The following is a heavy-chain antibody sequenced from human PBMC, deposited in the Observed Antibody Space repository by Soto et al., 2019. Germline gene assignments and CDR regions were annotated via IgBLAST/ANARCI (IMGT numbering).Heavy chain of an antibody. Sequence: SETLCLTYTVSGGSISSGGYYWSWIRQHPGKGLEWIGYIYYSGSTYYNPSLKSRVTISVDTSKNQFSLKLSSVTAADTAVYYCAASCVGCGGFNYYGMDVWGQGTTVTVSS. J-gene: IGHJ6*02. CDR2: IYYSGST. D-gene: IGHD2-21*01. CDR1: GGSISSGGYY. V-gene: IGHV4-31*03. CDR3: AASCVGCGGFNYYGMDV.